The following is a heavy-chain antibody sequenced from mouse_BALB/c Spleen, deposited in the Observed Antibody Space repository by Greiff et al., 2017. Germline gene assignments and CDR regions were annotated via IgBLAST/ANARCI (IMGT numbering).Heavy chain of an antibody. J-gene: IGHJ2*01. CDR3: ARQSDGYYDYFDY. CDR1: GFAFSSYD. Sequence: EVKLEESGGGLVKPGGSLKLSCAASGFAFSSYDMSWVRQTPEKRLEWVAYISSGGGSTYYPDTVKGRFTISRDNAKNTLYLQMSSLKSEDTAMYYCARQSDGYYDYFDYWGQGTTLTVSS. V-gene: IGHV5-12-1*01. CDR2: ISSGGGST. D-gene: IGHD2-3*01.